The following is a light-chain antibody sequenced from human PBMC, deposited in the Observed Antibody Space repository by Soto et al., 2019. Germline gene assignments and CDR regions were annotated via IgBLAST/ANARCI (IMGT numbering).Light chain of an antibody. CDR3: QAWDSSTAV. J-gene: IGLJ1*01. CDR1: KLGDKL. V-gene: IGLV3-1*01. Sequence: SYELTQPPSVSVSPGLTASITCSGDKLGDKLAYWYQQKPGQSPVLVMYQDSKRPSGLPERFSGSNSGNTATLTISGTQSMDEADYYCQAWDSSTAVFGTGTKVTVL. CDR2: QDS.